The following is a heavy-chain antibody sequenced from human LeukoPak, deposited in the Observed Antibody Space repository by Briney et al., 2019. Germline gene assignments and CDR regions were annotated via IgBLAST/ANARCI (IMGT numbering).Heavy chain of an antibody. CDR1: GGTFSSYA. CDR2: IIPIFGTA. D-gene: IGHD3-22*01. J-gene: IGHJ4*02. CDR3: ARDLYDYDSSGYFNY. Sequence: SVKVSCKASGGTFSSYAISWVRQAPGQGLEWMGGIIPIFGTANYAQKFQGRVTITADESTSTAYMELSSLRSEDTAVYYCARDLYDYDSSGYFNYWGQGTLVTVSS. V-gene: IGHV1-69*13.